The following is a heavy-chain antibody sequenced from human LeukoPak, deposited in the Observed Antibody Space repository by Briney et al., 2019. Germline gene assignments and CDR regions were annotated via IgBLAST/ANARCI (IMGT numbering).Heavy chain of an antibody. CDR2: IKQDGSEK. CDR1: GFPVSSYW. V-gene: IGHV3-7*01. D-gene: IGHD5-12*01. J-gene: IGHJ4*02. Sequence: PGGSLRLSCAASGFPVSSYWMSWVRQAPGKGLEWVANIKQDGSEKYYVDSVKGRFTISRDNAKNSLFLQMNSLRAEDTAVYYCASLSSIVATYWGQGTLVTVSS. CDR3: ASLSSIVATY.